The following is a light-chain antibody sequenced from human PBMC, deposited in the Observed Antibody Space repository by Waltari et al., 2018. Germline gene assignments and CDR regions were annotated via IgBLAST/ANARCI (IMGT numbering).Light chain of an antibody. V-gene: IGKV3-20*01. CDR1: QSVTSNS. CDR3: QHYGGSFT. J-gene: IGKJ3*01. Sequence: EIVLTQSPGTLSLSPGEGATLSCRASQSVTSNSLVWYQQKPGQAPRVLIYGASSRATGIPDRFSGSGSGTDFTLTISGLEPEDFVVYYCQHYGGSFTFGPGTKVDIK. CDR2: GAS.